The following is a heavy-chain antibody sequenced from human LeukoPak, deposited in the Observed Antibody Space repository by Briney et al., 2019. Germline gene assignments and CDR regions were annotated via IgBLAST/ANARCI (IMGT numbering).Heavy chain of an antibody. CDR3: ARAVYSSGWVDY. CDR1: GYTFTSYD. J-gene: IGHJ4*02. V-gene: IGHV1-8*01. Sequence: ASVKVSCKASGYTFTSYDINWVRQATGQGLEWMGWMNPNSGNTGYAQKFQGRVTMTRDTSISTAYMELSRLRSDDTAVYYCARAVYSSGWVDYWGQGTLVTVSS. CDR2: MNPNSGNT. D-gene: IGHD6-19*01.